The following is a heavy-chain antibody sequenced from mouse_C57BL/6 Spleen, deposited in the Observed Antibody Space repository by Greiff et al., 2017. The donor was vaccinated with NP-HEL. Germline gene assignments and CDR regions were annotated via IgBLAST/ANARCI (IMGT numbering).Heavy chain of an antibody. J-gene: IGHJ4*01. Sequence: EVQLQQSGAELVKPGASVKLSCTASGFNIKDYYMHWVKQRTEQGLEWIGRIDPEDGETKYAPKFQGKATITADTSSNTAYLQLSSLTSEDTAVYYCARHYYGSSWGYYAMDYWGQGTSVTVSS. CDR3: ARHYYGSSWGYYAMDY. CDR2: IDPEDGET. CDR1: GFNIKDYY. D-gene: IGHD1-1*01. V-gene: IGHV14-2*01.